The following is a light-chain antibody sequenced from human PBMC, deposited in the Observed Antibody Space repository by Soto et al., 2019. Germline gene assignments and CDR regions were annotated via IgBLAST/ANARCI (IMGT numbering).Light chain of an antibody. CDR3: QQYNNWPPWT. CDR1: QSVSSN. J-gene: IGKJ1*01. V-gene: IGKV3D-15*01. CDR2: GAS. Sequence: IVITQSPATLSVSTGERATLSCRASQSVSSNLAWYQQKPGQAPRLLIYGASTRATGIPARFSGSGSGTEFTLTISSLQSEDFAVYYCQQYNNWPPWTFGQGTQV.